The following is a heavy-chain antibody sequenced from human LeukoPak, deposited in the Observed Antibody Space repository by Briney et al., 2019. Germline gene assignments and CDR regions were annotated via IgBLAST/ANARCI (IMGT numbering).Heavy chain of an antibody. D-gene: IGHD6-13*01. J-gene: IGHJ4*02. V-gene: IGHV3-74*01. CDR3: VRGSPGYSSSWHAN. Sequence: GGSLRLSCAASGFMLSSTWMHWVRQAPGKGLVWVSRINSDATSTSYADSVRGRFTISRDDAKSTMYLQMNSLRAEDTAMYYCVRGSPGYSSSWHANWGQGTLVTVSS. CDR1: GFMLSSTW. CDR2: INSDATST.